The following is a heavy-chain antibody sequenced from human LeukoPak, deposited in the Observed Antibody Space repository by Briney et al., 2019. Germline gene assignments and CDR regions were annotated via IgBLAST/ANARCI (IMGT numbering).Heavy chain of an antibody. J-gene: IGHJ4*02. V-gene: IGHV3-9*01. CDR1: GFTFDDYA. D-gene: IGHD3-3*02. Sequence: GGSLRLSCAASGFTFDDYAMHWVRQAPGKGLEWVSGISWNSNSIGYADSVKDRFTISRDNAKNSLYLQMDNLRADDTAVYYCPKDTIFAVDPFDYWGQGTLVSVSS. CDR2: ISWNSNSI. CDR3: PKDTIFAVDPFDY.